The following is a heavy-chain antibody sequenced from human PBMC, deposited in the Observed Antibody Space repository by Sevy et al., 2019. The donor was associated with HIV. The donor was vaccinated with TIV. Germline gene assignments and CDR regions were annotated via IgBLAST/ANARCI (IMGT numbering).Heavy chain of an antibody. J-gene: IGHJ4*02. CDR3: ARELPPSATTVAHFDY. V-gene: IGHV3-48*03. CDR1: GFTFSSYE. CDR2: ITNSGRAE. D-gene: IGHD4-17*01. Sequence: GGSLRLSCATSGFTFSSYEMNWVRQAPGKGLEWVSYITNSGRAEYYSDSVRGRFTISRDNTKNSLYLQMNSLRAEDTALYYCARELPPSATTVAHFDYWGRGTLVTVSS.